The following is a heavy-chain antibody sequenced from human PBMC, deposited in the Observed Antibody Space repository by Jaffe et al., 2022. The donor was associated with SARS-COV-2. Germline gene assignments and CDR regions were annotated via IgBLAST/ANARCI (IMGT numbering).Heavy chain of an antibody. CDR1: GGSISSGSYY. CDR3: ARVLSPAWYFDL. CDR2: IYTSGST. V-gene: IGHV4-61*02. J-gene: IGHJ2*01. Sequence: QVQLQESGPGLVKPSQTLSLTCTVSGGSISSGSYYWSWIRQPAGKGLEWIGRIYTSGSTNYNPSLKSRVTISVDTSKNQFSLKLSSVTAADTAVYYCARVLSPAWYFDLWGRGTLVTVSS.